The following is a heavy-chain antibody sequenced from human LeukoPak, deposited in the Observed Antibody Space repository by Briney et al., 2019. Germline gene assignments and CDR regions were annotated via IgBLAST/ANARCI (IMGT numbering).Heavy chain of an antibody. Sequence: SQTLSLTCTVSGGSISSGSNYWGWIRQQPGKGLEWIGYIHNTGRSDYNPSLKSRVIISVDTSKNRFSLRLSSVTAADTALYYCARKNDYGDSYYMDVWGKGTTVTVSS. CDR3: ARKNDYGDSYYMDV. D-gene: IGHD4-17*01. V-gene: IGHV4-31*03. J-gene: IGHJ6*03. CDR1: GGSISSGSNY. CDR2: IHNTGRS.